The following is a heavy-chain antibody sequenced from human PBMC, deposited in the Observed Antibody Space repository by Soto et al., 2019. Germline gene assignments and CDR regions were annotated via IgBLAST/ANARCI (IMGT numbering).Heavy chain of an antibody. D-gene: IGHD3-10*01. CDR2: ISGSGGST. Sequence: EVQLLESGGGLVQPGGSLRLSCAASGFTFSSYAMSWVRQAPGKGLEWVSAISGSGGSTYYADPVKGRFTISRDNSKNTLYLQMNSLRAEDTAVYYCAKWAGILGFGEFYYYYYGMDVWGQGTTVTVSS. CDR1: GFTFSSYA. CDR3: AKWAGILGFGEFYYYYYGMDV. V-gene: IGHV3-23*01. J-gene: IGHJ6*02.